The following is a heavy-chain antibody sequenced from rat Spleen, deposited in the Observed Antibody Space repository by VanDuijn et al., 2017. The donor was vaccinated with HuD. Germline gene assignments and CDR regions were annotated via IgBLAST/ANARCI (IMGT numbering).Heavy chain of an antibody. Sequence: EVQLVESGGGLVQPGRSLKLSCVASGFILSDYYMAWVRQAPTKGLEWVASISYDGGSSHYRDSVKGRFTISRDTAKSSLYLQVDSLRSEDTATYYCARQNWPYYFDYWGQGVMVTVSS. V-gene: IGHV5-20*01. CDR3: ARQNWPYYFDY. CDR2: ISYDGGSS. CDR1: GFILSDYY. J-gene: IGHJ2*01. D-gene: IGHD5-1*01.